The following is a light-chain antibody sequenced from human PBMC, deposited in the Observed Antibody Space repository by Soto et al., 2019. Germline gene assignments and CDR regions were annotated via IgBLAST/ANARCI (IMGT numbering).Light chain of an antibody. CDR2: KAS. CDR1: QTISSW. CDR3: QHYNIYSEA. J-gene: IGKJ1*01. Sequence: DIQMTQSPSTLSGSVGDRVTITCRASQTISSWLAWYQQKPGKAPKLLIYKASTLKSGVPSRFSVSGSGTEFTRTISSLQPDDFATYYCQHYNIYSEAFGQGTKVEIK. V-gene: IGKV1-5*03.